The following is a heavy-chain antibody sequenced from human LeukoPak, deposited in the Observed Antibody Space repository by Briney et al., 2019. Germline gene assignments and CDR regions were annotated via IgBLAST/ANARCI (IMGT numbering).Heavy chain of an antibody. J-gene: IGHJ3*02. V-gene: IGHV4-59*08. D-gene: IGHD4-17*01. Sequence: SETLSLTCTVSGGPISSYYWSWIRQPPGKGLEWIGYIYYSGSTNYNPSLKSRVTISVDTSKNQFSLKLSSVTAADTAVYYCARHDYGDYVGLGAFDIWGQGTMVTVSS. CDR1: GGPISSYY. CDR3: ARHDYGDYVGLGAFDI. CDR2: IYYSGST.